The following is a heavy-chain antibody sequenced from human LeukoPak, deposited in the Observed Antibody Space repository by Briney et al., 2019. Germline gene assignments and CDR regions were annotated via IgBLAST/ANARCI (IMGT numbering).Heavy chain of an antibody. J-gene: IGHJ4*02. D-gene: IGHD5-18*01. Sequence: PSETLSLTCTVSGGSISSYYWSWIRQPPGKGLEWIGYIYYSGSTNYNPSLKSRVTISVDTSKNQFSLKLSSVTAADTAVYYCARGEYSYGLFGYWGQGTLVTVSS. CDR2: IYYSGST. CDR3: ARGEYSYGLFGY. V-gene: IGHV4-59*01. CDR1: GGSISSYY.